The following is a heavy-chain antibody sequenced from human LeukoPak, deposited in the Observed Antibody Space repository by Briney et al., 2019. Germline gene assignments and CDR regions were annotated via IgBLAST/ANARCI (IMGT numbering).Heavy chain of an antibody. CDR3: ANIGYSYGSDY. CDR1: GFPFRRYA. J-gene: IGHJ4*02. CDR2: HSGSGGST. D-gene: IGHD5-18*01. V-gene: IGHV3-23*01. Sequence: PGGSLSLLCAVSGFPFRRYAMSWVRGAPGKGLEWVSGHSGSGGSTYYGVSVKGRFTNSRDNSKNNLYLQMNTLRAEDTAVYYCANIGYSYGSDYWGQGTLVTVSS.